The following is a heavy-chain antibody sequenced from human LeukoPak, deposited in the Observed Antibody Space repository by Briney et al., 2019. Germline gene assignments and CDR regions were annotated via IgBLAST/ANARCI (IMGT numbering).Heavy chain of an antibody. D-gene: IGHD3-16*01. V-gene: IGHV4-59*01. Sequence: SETLSLTGTVSGDSISSYYWSWIRQPPGKGLEWIGYIYDSGKTNYNASLISRVTISVDTSKNQFSLKLTFVTPADTAVYYCARGGGTLDYWGQGTLVTVSS. CDR1: GDSISSYY. CDR2: IYDSGKT. J-gene: IGHJ4*02. CDR3: ARGGGTLDY.